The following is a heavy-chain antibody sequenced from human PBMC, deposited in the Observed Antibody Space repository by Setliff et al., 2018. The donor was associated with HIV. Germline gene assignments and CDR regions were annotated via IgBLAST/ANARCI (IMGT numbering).Heavy chain of an antibody. V-gene: IGHV3-7*03. CDR3: STGPSRVSDGIADF. D-gene: IGHD1-1*01. Sequence: LRLSCAASGFSFGSYWMSWVRQAPGKGLEWVANVKQDGSDKYYVDSVKGRFTISRDNAKNSLYLQMNSLEIEDTAVYFCSTGPSRVSDGIADFWGPGTLVTVSS. CDR2: VKQDGSDK. CDR1: GFSFGSYW. J-gene: IGHJ4*02.